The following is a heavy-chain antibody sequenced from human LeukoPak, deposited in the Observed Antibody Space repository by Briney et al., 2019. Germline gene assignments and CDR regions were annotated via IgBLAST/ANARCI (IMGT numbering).Heavy chain of an antibody. CDR3: AAQRGASLHDFWSTRLFDP. D-gene: IGHD3-3*01. CDR1: GFTFPNSA. Sequence: SVKVSCKASGFTFPNSAMQWVRQARGQRLAWIGWIVLGAGNTVYSHKFHDRVTITRDVSTNTAYMELDSLGSEDTAVYYCAAQRGASLHDFWSTRLFDPWGQGTLVTVSS. CDR2: IVLGAGNT. V-gene: IGHV1-58*02. J-gene: IGHJ5*02.